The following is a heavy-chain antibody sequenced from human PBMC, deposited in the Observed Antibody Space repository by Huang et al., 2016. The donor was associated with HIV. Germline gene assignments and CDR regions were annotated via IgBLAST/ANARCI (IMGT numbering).Heavy chain of an antibody. CDR3: VIMDDYFDY. V-gene: IGHV3-9*01. CDR1: GFAFSQYA. Sequence: VQLVESGGGLVQPGWSLRRSCAASGFAFSQYAVHWVRQSPGKGLEGVSGIGGNSGDIAYAASVRGRFVISRDNAKKSLYLKMNGLRLEDTALYFCVIMDDYFDYWGQGVLVGVSS. CDR2: IGGNSGDI. D-gene: IGHD2-8*01. J-gene: IGHJ4*02.